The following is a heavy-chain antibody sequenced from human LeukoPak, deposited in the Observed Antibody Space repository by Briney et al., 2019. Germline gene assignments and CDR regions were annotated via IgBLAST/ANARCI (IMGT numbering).Heavy chain of an antibody. D-gene: IGHD3-22*01. CDR1: GGSISSGGYS. CDR2: IYHSGST. J-gene: IGHJ4*02. V-gene: IGHV4-30-2*01. CDR3: AADYYDTSGSLTDN. Sequence: SQTLSLTCAVSGGSISSGGYSWSWIRQPPGKGLEWIGYIYHSGSTYYNPSLKSRVTISVDRSKNQFSLKLSSVTAADTAVYYCAADYYDTSGSLTDNWGQGTLVTVSS.